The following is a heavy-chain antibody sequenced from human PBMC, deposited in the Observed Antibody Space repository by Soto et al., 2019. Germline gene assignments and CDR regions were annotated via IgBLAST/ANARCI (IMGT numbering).Heavy chain of an antibody. CDR3: ASGAYDFWRGSWFDP. CDR1: GGTFSSYT. D-gene: IGHD3-3*01. Sequence: QVQLVQSGAEVKKPGSSVKVSCKASGGTFSSYTISWVRQAPGQGLEWMGRIIPILGIANYAQKFQGRVTITADKSTSTAYMELSSLRSEDTAVYYCASGAYDFWRGSWFDPWGHGTLVTVSP. CDR2: IIPILGIA. V-gene: IGHV1-69*02. J-gene: IGHJ5*02.